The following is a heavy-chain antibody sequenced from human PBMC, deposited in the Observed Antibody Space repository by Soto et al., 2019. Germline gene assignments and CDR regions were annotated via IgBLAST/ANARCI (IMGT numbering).Heavy chain of an antibody. CDR2: IKQDGSAK. D-gene: IGHD5-18*01. J-gene: IGHJ4*02. Sequence: EVQLVESGGGLVQPGGSLRLSCAASGLTFSINWMSWVRQAPGKGLEWVANIKQDGSAKYYVDSVKGRFTISRDNAKNSLYLQMNSLRAEDTAVYYCTSPEGYSYGFDYWGQGTLVTVSS. CDR1: GLTFSINW. CDR3: TSPEGYSYGFDY. V-gene: IGHV3-7*01.